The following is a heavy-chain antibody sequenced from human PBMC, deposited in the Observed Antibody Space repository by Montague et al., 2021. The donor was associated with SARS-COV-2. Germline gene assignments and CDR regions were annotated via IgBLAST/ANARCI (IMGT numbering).Heavy chain of an antibody. CDR2: ISYDGSNK. D-gene: IGHD6-13*01. CDR3: ARDVGVGSSWHKPIQTYYYYGMDV. J-gene: IGHJ6*02. CDR1: GFTFSSYA. Sequence: SLRLSCAASGFTFSSYAMHWVRQAPGKGLEWVAVISYDGSNKYYADSVKGRFTISRDNSKNTLYLQMNCLRAEDTAVYYCARDVGVGSSWHKPIQTYYYYGMDVWGQGTTVTVSS. V-gene: IGHV3-30-3*01.